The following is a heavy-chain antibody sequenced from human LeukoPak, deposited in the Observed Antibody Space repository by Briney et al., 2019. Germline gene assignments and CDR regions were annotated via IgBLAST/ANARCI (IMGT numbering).Heavy chain of an antibody. Sequence: PGGSLRLSCAVSGFTFSGFWMSWSRQAPGKGLEWVASINSDGSEGYYADVVKGRFTISRDNAKNSLYLQMNSLRAEDTAVYYCARGYVWGSYHRYWGQGTLVTVSS. CDR3: ARGYVWGSYHRY. V-gene: IGHV3-7*01. CDR2: INSDGSEG. J-gene: IGHJ4*02. CDR1: GFTFSGFW. D-gene: IGHD3-16*02.